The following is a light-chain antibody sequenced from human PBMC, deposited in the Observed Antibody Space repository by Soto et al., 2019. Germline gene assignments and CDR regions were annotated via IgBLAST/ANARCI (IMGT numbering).Light chain of an antibody. V-gene: IGLV2-14*01. CDR3: SSYTGSSSVV. J-gene: IGLJ2*01. Sequence: QPALTQPASVSGSPGQSITISCTGTSSDVGGYNYVAWYQQHPGKAPKLMIYEVSKRPSGVSNRFSGSKSGNTASLTISGLQAEDEADYYCSSYTGSSSVVFGGGTKLTVL. CDR2: EVS. CDR1: SSDVGGYNY.